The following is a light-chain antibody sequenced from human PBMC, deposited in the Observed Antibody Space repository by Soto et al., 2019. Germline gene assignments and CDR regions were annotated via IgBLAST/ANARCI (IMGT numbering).Light chain of an antibody. CDR2: DVS. Sequence: QSALTQPASVSGSPGQSITISCTGSSGDIGNYDLVSWYQQIPGRAPKLMIYDVSKRPSGVPDRFSGSKSGNTASLTISGLQAEDEADYYCCSYAGGYTHAVFGGGTKVTVL. J-gene: IGLJ2*01. V-gene: IGLV2-23*02. CDR1: SGDIGNYDL. CDR3: CSYAGGYTHAV.